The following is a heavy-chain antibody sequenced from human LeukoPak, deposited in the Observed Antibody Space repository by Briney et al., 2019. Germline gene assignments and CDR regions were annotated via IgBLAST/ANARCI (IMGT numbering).Heavy chain of an antibody. V-gene: IGHV1-18*01. J-gene: IGHJ6*02. Sequence: ASVKVSCKASGYTFTSYGISWVRQAPGQGLEWMGWISAYNGNTNYAQKLQGRVTMTTDTSTSTAYMELRSLRSDDTAVYYCARDPEYCSSTGCYYYYYYGMDVWGQGTTVTVSS. CDR2: ISAYNGNT. D-gene: IGHD2-2*01. CDR1: GYTFTSYG. CDR3: ARDPEYCSSTGCYYYYYYGMDV.